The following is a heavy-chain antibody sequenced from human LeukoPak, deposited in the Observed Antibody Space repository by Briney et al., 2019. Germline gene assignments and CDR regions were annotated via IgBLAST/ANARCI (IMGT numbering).Heavy chain of an antibody. Sequence: ASVKVSCKVSGYTLTELSMHWVRQAPGKGLEWMGGFDPEDGETIYAQKFQGRVTMTEDTSTDTAYMELSSLRSEDTAVYYCATDRMATGYFDYWGQGTLVTVSS. V-gene: IGHV1-24*01. CDR2: FDPEDGET. D-gene: IGHD5-24*01. J-gene: IGHJ4*02. CDR1: GYTLTELS. CDR3: ATDRMATGYFDY.